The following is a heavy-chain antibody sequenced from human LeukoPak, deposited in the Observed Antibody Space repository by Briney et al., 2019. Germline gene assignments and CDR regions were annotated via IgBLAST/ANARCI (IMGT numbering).Heavy chain of an antibody. CDR1: GLTFNTYW. Sequence: GGSLRLSCAASGLTFNTYWMNWVRQAPGKGLEWVANIKQDGSETYYVDSVKGRFTISRDNAKNSLYLQMSSLRAEDTAVYYCSGGGGWIIDHWGQGTLVTVSS. J-gene: IGHJ4*02. V-gene: IGHV3-7*01. CDR2: IKQDGSET. D-gene: IGHD6-19*01. CDR3: SGGGGWIIDH.